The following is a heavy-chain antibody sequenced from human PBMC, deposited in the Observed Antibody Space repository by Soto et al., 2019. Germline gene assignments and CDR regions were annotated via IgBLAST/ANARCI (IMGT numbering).Heavy chain of an antibody. V-gene: IGHV6-1*01. D-gene: IGHD2-2*01. CDR3: AREWDIVVVPAAMLGYYGMDV. CDR1: GESVSSNSAA. Sequence: PSETLSLTCAISGESVSSNSAAWNWIRQSPSRGLEWLGRTYYRSKWYNDYAVSEKSRVTINPDTSKNQFSLQLNSVTPEDTAVYYCAREWDIVVVPAAMLGYYGMDVGGQGTTVTVSS. CDR2: TYYRSKWYN. J-gene: IGHJ6*02.